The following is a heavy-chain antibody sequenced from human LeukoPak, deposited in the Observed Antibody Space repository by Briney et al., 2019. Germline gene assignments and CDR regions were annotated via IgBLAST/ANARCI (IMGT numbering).Heavy chain of an antibody. CDR3: ARHGGTLDYFDS. CDR2: LYYGGTT. V-gene: IGHV4-59*08. D-gene: IGHD1-26*01. J-gene: IGHJ4*02. Sequence: PSETLSLTCSVSNGSISTYYWSWIRHSPGKGLEWIGYLYYGGTTSYNPSLKRRVTISVHSPKNHFSLRLTSLTAADTALYYCARHGGTLDYFDSWGRGSLVIVSS. CDR1: NGSISTYY.